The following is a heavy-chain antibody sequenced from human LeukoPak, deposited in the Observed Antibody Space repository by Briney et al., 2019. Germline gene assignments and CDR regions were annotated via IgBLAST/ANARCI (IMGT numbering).Heavy chain of an antibody. CDR2: IKQDGSEK. J-gene: IGHJ4*02. Sequence: GGSLRLSCAASGFTFSSYWMSWVRQAPGKGLEWVANIKQDGSEKYYVDSVKGRFTISRDSAKNSLYLQMNSLRAEDTALYYCAKDTKGTMVRGGGGDYWGQGTLVTVSS. CDR3: AKDTKGTMVRGGGGDY. D-gene: IGHD3-10*01. V-gene: IGHV3-7*03. CDR1: GFTFSSYW.